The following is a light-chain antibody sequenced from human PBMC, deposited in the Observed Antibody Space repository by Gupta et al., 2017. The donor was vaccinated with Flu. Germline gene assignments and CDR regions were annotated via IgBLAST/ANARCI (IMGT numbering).Light chain of an antibody. J-gene: IGLJ2*01. V-gene: IGLV3-1*01. CDR2: QDT. CDR3: QAVAMSTARI. CDR1: KLGYTY. Sequence: SSDLTQPPSVSVSPGQTATITCSGDKLGYTYVSWYQQKPGLSPVLVIYQDTERPSGIPERFSGSKSGNTATLTISGTQALDEADYYCQAVAMSTARIFGGGTRLTVL.